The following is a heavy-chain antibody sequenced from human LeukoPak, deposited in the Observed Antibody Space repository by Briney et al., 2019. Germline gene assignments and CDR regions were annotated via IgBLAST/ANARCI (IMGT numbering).Heavy chain of an antibody. J-gene: IGHJ4*02. Sequence: SETLSLTCTVSGGSISSGGYYWSWIRQHPGKGLEWIGYIYYSGSTYYNPSLKSRVTISVDTSKNQFSLKLSSVTAGDTAVYYCARDLRSGSSGYYYFDYWGQGTLVTVSS. CDR1: GGSISSGGYY. CDR3: ARDLRSGSSGYYYFDY. D-gene: IGHD3-22*01. V-gene: IGHV4-31*03. CDR2: IYYSGST.